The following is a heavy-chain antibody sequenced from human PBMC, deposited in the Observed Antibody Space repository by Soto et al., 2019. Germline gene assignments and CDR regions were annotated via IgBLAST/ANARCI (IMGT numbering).Heavy chain of an antibody. Sequence: PSETLSLTCAVYGGSFSGYSWTWIRQPPGTGLEWIGEINHTGSTNYNPSLKSRVTISADTSKNQFSLKLTSVTAADTAVYYCASVPDRWGQGTLVTVSS. V-gene: IGHV4-34*01. D-gene: IGHD2-2*01. CDR3: ASVPDR. CDR2: INHTGST. J-gene: IGHJ5*02. CDR1: GGSFSGYS.